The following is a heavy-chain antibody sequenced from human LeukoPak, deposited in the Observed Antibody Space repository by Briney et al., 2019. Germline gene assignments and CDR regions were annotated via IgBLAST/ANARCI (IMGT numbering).Heavy chain of an antibody. V-gene: IGHV4-59*03. J-gene: IGHJ3*02. CDR3: AAKLRPDDPFNI. Sequence: SETLSLTCTVSGGSITNYYCNWIRQPPGKGLEWIGYIYYNGNTKYNSSLGVTLSIDTSRNQFSLKLSSVTAADTAVYYCAAKLRPDDPFNIWGQGTMVTVSS. CDR1: GGSITNYY. CDR2: IYYNGNT. D-gene: IGHD1-1*01.